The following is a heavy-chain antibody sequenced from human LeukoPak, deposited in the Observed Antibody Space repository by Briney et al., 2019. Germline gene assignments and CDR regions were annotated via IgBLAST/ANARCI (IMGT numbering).Heavy chain of an antibody. CDR2: ISYDGSNE. CDR3: AKDPPYNWNDRYYYYYMDV. V-gene: IGHV3-30*04. CDR1: GFTFSSYV. D-gene: IGHD1-20*01. J-gene: IGHJ6*03. Sequence: GGSLRLSCAASGFTFSSYVMHWVRQAPGKGLEGVAIISYDGSNEYYADSVKGRFTISRDNSKNTLYLQMNSLRAEDTAVYYCAKDPPYNWNDRYYYYYMDVWGKGTRVTISS.